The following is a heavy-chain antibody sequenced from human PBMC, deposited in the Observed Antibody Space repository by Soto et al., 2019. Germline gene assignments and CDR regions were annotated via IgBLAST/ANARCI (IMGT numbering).Heavy chain of an antibody. D-gene: IGHD3-3*01. CDR2: INHSGST. CDR1: GGSFSGHS. Sequence: SEALPVTCAVYGGSFSGHSWSWIRQPPGKGLEWIGEINHSGSTNYNPSLKSRVTISVDTSKNQFSLKLSSVTAADTAVYYCARNKVRFLERYYYYYGMDVWGQGTTVT. V-gene: IGHV4-34*01. J-gene: IGHJ6*02. CDR3: ARNKVRFLERYYYYYGMDV.